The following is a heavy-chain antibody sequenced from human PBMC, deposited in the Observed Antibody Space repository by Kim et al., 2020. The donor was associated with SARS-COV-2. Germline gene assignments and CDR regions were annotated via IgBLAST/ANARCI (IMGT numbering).Heavy chain of an antibody. CDR1: GFTFSSYS. CDR2: ISSSSSYI. J-gene: IGHJ4*02. CDR3: ARGMATYYFDY. Sequence: GGSLRLSCAASGFTFSSYSMNWVRQAPGKGLEWVSSISSSSSYIYYADSVKGRFTISRDNAKNSLYLQMNSLRAEDTAVYYCARGMATYYFDYWGQGTLGTVSS. V-gene: IGHV3-21*01. D-gene: IGHD5-12*01.